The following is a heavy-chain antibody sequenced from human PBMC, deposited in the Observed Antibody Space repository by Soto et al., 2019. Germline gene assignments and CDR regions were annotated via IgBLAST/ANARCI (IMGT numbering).Heavy chain of an antibody. CDR3: ARGHMSNDYIWGSYPELNNWFDP. J-gene: IGHJ5*02. CDR1: GYTFTGYY. D-gene: IGHD3-16*02. CDR2: INPNSGGT. V-gene: IGHV1-2*04. Sequence: EASVKVSCKASGYTFTGYYMHWVRQAPGQGLEWMGWINPNSGGTNYAQKFQGWVTMTRDTSISTAYMELSRLRSDDTAVYYCARGHMSNDYIWGSYPELNNWFDPWGQGTLVTVSS.